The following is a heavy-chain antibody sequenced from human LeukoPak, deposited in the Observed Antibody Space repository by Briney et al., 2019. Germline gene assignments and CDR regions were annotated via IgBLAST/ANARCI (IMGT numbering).Heavy chain of an antibody. CDR2: IHSSSGSI. J-gene: IGHJ3*02. V-gene: IGHV3-21*01. CDR3: ARDLAWDAFDI. Sequence: GGSLILSCAASGFNFTNYNMNWVRQAPGKGLEWVSSIHSSSGSIYYADSLKGRFTISRDNAKNSLYLQTNSLRAEDTAVYYCARDLAWDAFDIWGQGTMVTVSS. CDR1: GFNFTNYN.